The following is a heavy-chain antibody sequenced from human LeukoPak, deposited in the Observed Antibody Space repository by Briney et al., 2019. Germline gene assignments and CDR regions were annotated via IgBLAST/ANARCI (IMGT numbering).Heavy chain of an antibody. Sequence: SETLSLTCTVSGGSISSGSYFWSWIRQPAGKGLEWIGRIYTSGSTNYNPSLNSRVTISVDKSKNQFSLKLSSVTAADTAVYYCARENFGIAAAGTGFDYWGQGTLVTVSS. J-gene: IGHJ4*02. V-gene: IGHV4-61*02. D-gene: IGHD6-13*01. CDR2: IYTSGST. CDR3: ARENFGIAAAGTGFDY. CDR1: GGSISSGSYF.